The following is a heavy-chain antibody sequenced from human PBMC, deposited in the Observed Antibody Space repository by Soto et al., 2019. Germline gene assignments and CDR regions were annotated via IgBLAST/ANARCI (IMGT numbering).Heavy chain of an antibody. CDR2: IYYSGST. D-gene: IGHD6-19*01. J-gene: IGHJ4*02. Sequence: QVQLQESGSGLVKPSETLSLTCTVSGGSISSYYWSWIRQPPGKGLEWIGYIYYSGSTNYNPSLKSRVSISVDTSKNQFSLNLSSVTAADSAVYYCARHVQWLVTFDYWGQGTLVTVSS. CDR1: GGSISSYY. V-gene: IGHV4-59*08. CDR3: ARHVQWLVTFDY.